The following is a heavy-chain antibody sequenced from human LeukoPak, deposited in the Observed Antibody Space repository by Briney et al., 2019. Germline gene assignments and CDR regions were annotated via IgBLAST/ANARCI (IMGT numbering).Heavy chain of an antibody. Sequence: SVTVSCKTSGGTFSSYAISWVRQAPGQGLEWMGGIIPIFGTANYAQKFQGRVTITADKSTSTAYMELSSLRSEDTAVYYCASGYSYGYPYWGQGTLVTVSS. CDR1: GGTFSSYA. V-gene: IGHV1-69*06. D-gene: IGHD5-18*01. J-gene: IGHJ4*02. CDR3: ASGYSYGYPY. CDR2: IIPIFGTA.